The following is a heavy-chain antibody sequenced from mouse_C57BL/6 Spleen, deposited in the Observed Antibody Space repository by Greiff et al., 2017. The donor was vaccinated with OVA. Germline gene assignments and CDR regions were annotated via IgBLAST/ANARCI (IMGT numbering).Heavy chain of an antibody. Sequence: VQLQQSGAELLKPGASVKLSCKATGYTFTGYWIEWVKQRPGHGLEWIGEILPGSGSTNYNEKFKGKATFTADKSSNTAYMQLSSLTTEDSAIYYCARWITTVVAEDYFDYWGQGTTLTVSS. V-gene: IGHV1-9*01. CDR2: ILPGSGST. CDR3: ARWITTVVAEDYFDY. J-gene: IGHJ2*01. CDR1: GYTFTGYW. D-gene: IGHD1-1*01.